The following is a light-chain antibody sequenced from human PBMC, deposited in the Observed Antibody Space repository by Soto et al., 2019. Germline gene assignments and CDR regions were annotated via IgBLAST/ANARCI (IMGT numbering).Light chain of an antibody. Sequence: QPVLTQSSSASASLGSSVKLTCTLSSGHRSYIIAWHQQQPGKAPRYLIKLEGSGSYNKGSGVPDRFSGSSSGADRYLTMSNLQSEDEADYYCETWDSNIRVFGGGTKVTVL. CDR2: LEGSGSY. V-gene: IGLV4-60*03. J-gene: IGLJ2*01. CDR1: SGHRSYI. CDR3: ETWDSNIRV.